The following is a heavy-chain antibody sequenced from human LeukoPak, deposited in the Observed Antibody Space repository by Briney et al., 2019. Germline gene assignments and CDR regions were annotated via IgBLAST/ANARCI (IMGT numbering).Heavy chain of an antibody. Sequence: TGGSLRLSCAASGFTFDDYAMHWVRQAPGKGLEWVSGISWNSGSIGYADSVKGRFTISRDNAKNSLYLQMNSLRAEDTALYYCAKVVGGSYYAPIDYWGQGTLVTVSS. V-gene: IGHV3-9*01. CDR3: AKVVGGSYYAPIDY. D-gene: IGHD1-26*01. CDR1: GFTFDDYA. CDR2: ISWNSGSI. J-gene: IGHJ4*02.